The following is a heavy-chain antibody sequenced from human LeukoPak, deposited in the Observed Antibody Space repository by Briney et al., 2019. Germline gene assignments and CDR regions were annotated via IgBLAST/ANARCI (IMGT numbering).Heavy chain of an antibody. CDR3: AKAGGRGSGSYWWSFDY. CDR1: GFTFSGYA. J-gene: IGHJ4*02. V-gene: IGHV3-23*01. D-gene: IGHD3-10*01. CDR2: ISGSGGST. Sequence: GGSLRLSCVASGFTFSGYAMSWVRQAPGKGLEWVSTISGSGGSTYYADSVKGRFTISRDTSKNAMSLQMNSLRAEDTALYYCAKAGGRGSGSYWWSFDYWGQGTLVTVSS.